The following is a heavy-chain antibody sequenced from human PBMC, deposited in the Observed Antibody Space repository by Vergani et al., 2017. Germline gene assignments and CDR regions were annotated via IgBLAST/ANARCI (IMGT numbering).Heavy chain of an antibody. CDR2: IYYSGST. CDR1: GGSISSGGYY. V-gene: IGHV4-31*01. CDR3: ARMTTVTRYYFDY. J-gene: IGHJ4*02. D-gene: IGHD4-17*01. Sequence: QVQLQESGPGLVKPSQTLSLTCTVSGGSISSGGYYWSWIRQHPGKGLEWLGYIYYSGSTYYNPSLKSLVTISVDTSKNQFSLKLRSVTAADTAVYYCARMTTVTRYYFDYWGQGTLVTVSS.